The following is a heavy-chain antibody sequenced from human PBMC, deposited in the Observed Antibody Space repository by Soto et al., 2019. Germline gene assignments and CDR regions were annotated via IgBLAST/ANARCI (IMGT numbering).Heavy chain of an antibody. CDR2: ISSSSSTI. CDR3: VRQPLDYWSSSHDY. CDR1: GFTFSSYS. V-gene: IGHV3-48*02. J-gene: IGHJ4*02. Sequence: RGGSLRLSCAASGFTFSSYSMNWVRQAPGKGLEWVSYISSSSSTIYYSDSVKGRFTISRDNAKNSLYLQMNSLRDEDTAVYYWVRQPLDYWSSSHDYWGQGTRGTGAS. D-gene: IGHD3-3*01.